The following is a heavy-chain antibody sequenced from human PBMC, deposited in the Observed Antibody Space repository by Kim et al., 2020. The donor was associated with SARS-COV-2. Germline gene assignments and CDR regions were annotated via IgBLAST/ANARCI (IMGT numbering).Heavy chain of an antibody. J-gene: IGHJ2*01. CDR1: GGSFGSHY. V-gene: IGHV4-59*11. D-gene: IGHD1-26*01. CDR2: FYYGGAT. CDR3: GGSTWGLDWNFDI. Sequence: SETLSLTCTVSGGSFGSHYWSWIRQPPGGRLEWIGFFYYGGATDYKSNSRSGVPLPANPSKNKFSLNLNSWTLPATPVYYCGGSTWGLDWNFDIWGRGT.